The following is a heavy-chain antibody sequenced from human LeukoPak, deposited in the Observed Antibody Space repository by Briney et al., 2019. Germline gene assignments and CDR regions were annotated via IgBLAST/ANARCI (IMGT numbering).Heavy chain of an antibody. CDR2: IYYSGST. CDR3: ARATVAYYYGMDV. CDR1: GGSFSGYY. D-gene: IGHD4-23*01. Sequence: SETLSLTCAVYGGSFSGYYWSWIRQPPGKGLEWIGYIYYSGSTNYNPSLKSRVTISVDTSKHQFSLKLSSVTAADTAVYYCARATVAYYYGMDVWGQGTTVTVSS. V-gene: IGHV4-59*01. J-gene: IGHJ6*02.